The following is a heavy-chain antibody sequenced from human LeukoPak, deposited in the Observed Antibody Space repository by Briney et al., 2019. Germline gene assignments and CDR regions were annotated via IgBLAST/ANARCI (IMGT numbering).Heavy chain of an antibody. V-gene: IGHV3-23*01. Sequence: GGSLRLSCAASGFTFSSYAMSWVRQAPGKGLEWVSAISAGGSTYYADSVKGRFTISRDNSNNTLYLQMNSLRAEDTGVYYCAKRGQYYYDSSGYYYQDWGQGTLVIVSS. CDR3: AKRGQYYYDSSGYYYQD. CDR2: ISAGGST. J-gene: IGHJ4*02. D-gene: IGHD3-22*01. CDR1: GFTFSSYA.